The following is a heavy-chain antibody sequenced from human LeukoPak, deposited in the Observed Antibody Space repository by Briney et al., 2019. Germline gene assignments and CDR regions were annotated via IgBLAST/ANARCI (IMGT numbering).Heavy chain of an antibody. CDR1: GGSISSSSYY. J-gene: IGHJ4*02. CDR3: ARQSIVLMVYAKGIYYFDY. V-gene: IGHV4-39*01. D-gene: IGHD2-8*01. Sequence: SETLSLTCTVSGGSISSSSYYWGWIRQPPGKGLEWIGSIYYSGSTYYNPSLKSRVTISVDTSKNQFSLKLSSVTAADTAVYYCARQSIVLMVYAKGIYYFDYWGQGTLVTVSS. CDR2: IYYSGST.